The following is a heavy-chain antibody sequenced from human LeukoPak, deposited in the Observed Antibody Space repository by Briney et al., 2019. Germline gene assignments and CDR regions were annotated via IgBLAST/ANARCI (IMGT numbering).Heavy chain of an antibody. CDR1: GGSIRSYY. J-gene: IGHJ5*02. D-gene: IGHD6-6*01. V-gene: IGHV4-59*12. CDR2: IFYSGGA. Sequence: SETLSLTCTVSGGSIRSYYWSWIRQPPGKGLEWIGYIFYSGGANYNPSLKSRVTISVDTSKNQFSLKLSSVTAADTAVYYCARAYSSSSRRFDPWDQGTLVTVSS. CDR3: ARAYSSSSRRFDP.